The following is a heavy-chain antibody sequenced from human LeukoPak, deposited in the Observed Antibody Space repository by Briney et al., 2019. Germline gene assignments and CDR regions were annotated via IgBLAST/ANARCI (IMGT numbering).Heavy chain of an antibody. CDR2: ISTNGGST. CDR1: GFTLSSYA. J-gene: IGHJ4*02. Sequence: GGSLRLSCAASGFTLSSYAMSWVRQAPGKGLEYVSAISTNGGSTYYANSVKGRFTISRDDPKNTLDLQMGSLRPEDMAVYYCARGFRYYGSGIDYWGQGTLVTVSS. V-gene: IGHV3-64*01. CDR3: ARGFRYYGSGIDY. D-gene: IGHD3-10*01.